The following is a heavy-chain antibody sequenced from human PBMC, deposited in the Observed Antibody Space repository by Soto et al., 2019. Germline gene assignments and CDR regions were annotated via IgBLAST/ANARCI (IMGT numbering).Heavy chain of an antibody. V-gene: IGHV1-69*12. CDR2: IIPIFGTA. CDR3: AREQSYSGYETNDY. Sequence: QVQLVQSGSEVKKPGSSVKVSCKASGGTFSSYGISWVRQAPGQGLEWMGGIIPIFGTANYAQKFQGRVPITADEATSTADMELSSLRSEDTAVYYCAREQSYSGYETNDYWGQGTLVTVSS. CDR1: GGTFSSYG. J-gene: IGHJ4*02. D-gene: IGHD5-12*01.